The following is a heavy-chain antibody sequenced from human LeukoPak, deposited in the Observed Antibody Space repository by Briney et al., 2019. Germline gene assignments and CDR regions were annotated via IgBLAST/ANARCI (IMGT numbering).Heavy chain of an antibody. CDR3: ARDPIIYCSSTSCDLSFGMDV. J-gene: IGHJ6*02. CDR2: INPNSGGT. CDR1: GYTFTGYY. V-gene: IGHV1-2*04. Sequence: ASVKVSCKASGYTFTGYYMHWVRQAPGQGLEWMGRINPNSGGTNYAQKFQGWVTMTRDTSISTAYMELSRLRSDDTAVYYCARDPIIYCSSTSCDLSFGMDVWGQGTTVTVSS. D-gene: IGHD2-2*01.